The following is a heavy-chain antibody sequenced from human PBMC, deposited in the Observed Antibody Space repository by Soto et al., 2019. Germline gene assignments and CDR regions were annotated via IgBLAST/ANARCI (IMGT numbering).Heavy chain of an antibody. CDR3: ARESYYYDSRGYPHAFDV. CDR2: INPNSGGT. Sequence: GASVKVSCKASGYTFTGYYMHWVRQAPGQGLEWMGWINPNSGGTNYAQKFQGWVTMTRDTSISTAYMELSRLRSDDTAVYYCARESYYYDSRGYPHAFDVWGQAPVVTVSS. CDR1: GYTFTGYY. V-gene: IGHV1-2*04. J-gene: IGHJ3*01. D-gene: IGHD3-22*01.